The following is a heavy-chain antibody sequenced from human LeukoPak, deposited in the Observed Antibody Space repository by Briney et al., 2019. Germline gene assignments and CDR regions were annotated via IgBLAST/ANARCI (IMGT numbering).Heavy chain of an antibody. D-gene: IGHD6-19*01. V-gene: IGHV3-20*04. CDR2: INWNGGST. CDR1: GFTFDDYG. J-gene: IGHJ4*02. CDR3: ARLDASGLDY. Sequence: GGSLRPSCAASGFTFDDYGMSWVRQAPGKGLEWVSGINWNGGSTGYADSVKGRFTISRDNAKNSLYLQMNSLRADDTAVYYCARLDASGLDYWGQGTLVTVSS.